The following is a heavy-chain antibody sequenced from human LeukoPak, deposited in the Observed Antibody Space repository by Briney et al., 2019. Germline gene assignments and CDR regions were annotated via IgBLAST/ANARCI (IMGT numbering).Heavy chain of an antibody. CDR1: GGSISSGDYY. CDR3: ARGVAARDYYYYYMDV. CDR2: IYYSGST. D-gene: IGHD6-6*01. J-gene: IGHJ6*03. Sequence: SETLSLTCTVSGGSISSGDYYWSWIRQPPGKGLEWIGYIYYSGSTYYNPSLKSRVTISVDTSKNQFSLKLSSVTAADTAVYYCARGVAARDYYYYYMDVWGKGTTVTVSS. V-gene: IGHV4-30-4*08.